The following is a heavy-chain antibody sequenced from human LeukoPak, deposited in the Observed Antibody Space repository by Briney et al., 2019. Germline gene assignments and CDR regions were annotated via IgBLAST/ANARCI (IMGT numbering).Heavy chain of an antibody. CDR1: GGTFSSYA. J-gene: IGHJ5*02. V-gene: IGHV1-69*01. Sequence: SVKVSCKASGGTFSSYAISWVRQAPGQGLERMGGIIPIFGTADYAQKFQGRVTITADESTSTAYMELSSLRSEDTAVYYCARRYCSGGSCYEPWGQGTLVTVSS. D-gene: IGHD2-15*01. CDR3: ARRYCSGGSCYEP. CDR2: IIPIFGTA.